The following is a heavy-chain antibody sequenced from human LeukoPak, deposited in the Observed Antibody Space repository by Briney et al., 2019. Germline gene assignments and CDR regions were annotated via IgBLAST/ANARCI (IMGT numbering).Heavy chain of an antibody. CDR1: GGSISSYY. J-gene: IGHJ6*02. Sequence: PSETLSLTCTVSGGSISSYYWSWLRQPPGKGLEWIGYIYYSGSTNYNPSLKSRVTISVDTSKNQFSLKLSSVTAADTAVYYCARHQYMVRGVMSMDVWGQGTTVTVSS. V-gene: IGHV4-59*08. D-gene: IGHD3-10*01. CDR2: IYYSGST. CDR3: ARHQYMVRGVMSMDV.